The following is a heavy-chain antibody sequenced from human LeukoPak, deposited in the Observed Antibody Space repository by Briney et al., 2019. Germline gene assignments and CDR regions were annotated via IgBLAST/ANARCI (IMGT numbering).Heavy chain of an antibody. V-gene: IGHV3-23*01. D-gene: IGHD3-10*01. J-gene: IGHJ6*04. CDR2: ITSSGANT. Sequence: GGSLRLSCAVSGFTFSTYAMSWVRQAPGKGLEWVSSITSSGANTYHAVSVKGRFTISRDNSKDALYLQMNGLRAEDTAVYYCARDQNRGSDVWGKGTTVTVSS. CDR1: GFTFSTYA. CDR3: ARDQNRGSDV.